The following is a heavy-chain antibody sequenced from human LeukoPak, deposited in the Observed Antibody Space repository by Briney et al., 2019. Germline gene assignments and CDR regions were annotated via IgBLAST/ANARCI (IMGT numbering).Heavy chain of an antibody. CDR2: MNPNSGNT. D-gene: IGHD6-25*01. CDR3: AREAADGWFDP. V-gene: IGHV1-8*03. J-gene: IGHJ5*02. Sequence: ASVKVSCKASGYTFTSYDINWVRQATGQGLKWMGWMNPNSGNTGYAQKFQGRVTITRNTSISTAYMELSSLRSEDTAVYYCAREAADGWFDPWGQGTLVTVSS. CDR1: GYTFTSYD.